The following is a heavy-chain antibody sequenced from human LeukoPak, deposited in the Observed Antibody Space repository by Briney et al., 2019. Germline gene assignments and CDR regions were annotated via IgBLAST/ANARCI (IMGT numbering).Heavy chain of an antibody. J-gene: IGHJ6*03. V-gene: IGHV3-33*01. D-gene: IGHD2-2*03. CDR3: ARDGGYCSRTSCPASRMDV. Sequence: PGGSLRLSCAASGFTFSSYGMHWVRQAPDKGLEWVAVIWFDGSNKYCADSVKGRFTISRDNSKNTLDLQMNSLRAEDTAVYYCARDGGYCSRTSCPASRMDVWGKGTTVTVSS. CDR2: IWFDGSNK. CDR1: GFTFSSYG.